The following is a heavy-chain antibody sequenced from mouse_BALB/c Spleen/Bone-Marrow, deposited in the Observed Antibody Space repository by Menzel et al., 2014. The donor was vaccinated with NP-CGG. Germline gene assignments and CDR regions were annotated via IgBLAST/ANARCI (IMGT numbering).Heavy chain of an antibody. V-gene: IGHV1-26*01. D-gene: IGHD1-1*02. J-gene: IGHJ4*01. CDR3: ARVYGAMDY. CDR2: INPYNGGT. Sequence: SHGKNLEWIGLINPYNGGTSYNQKFKGKATLTVDKSSSTAYMELLSLTSEDSAVYYCARVYGAMDYWGQGTSVTVSS.